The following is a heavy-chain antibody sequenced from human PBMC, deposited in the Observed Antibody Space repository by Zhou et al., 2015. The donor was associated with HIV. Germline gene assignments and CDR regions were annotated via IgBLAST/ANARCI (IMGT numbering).Heavy chain of an antibody. CDR2: INPSGGST. V-gene: IGHV1-46*01. CDR3: ARDRGSSGWGTAEYFQH. CDR1: GYTFTSYY. Sequence: QVQLVQSGAEVKKPGASVKVSCKASGYTFTSYYMHWVRQAPGQGLEWMGIINPSGGSTSYAQKFQGRVTMTRDTSTSTVYMELSSLRSEDTAVYYCARDRGSSGWGTAEYFQHWGQGTLVTVSS. D-gene: IGHD6-19*01. J-gene: IGHJ1*01.